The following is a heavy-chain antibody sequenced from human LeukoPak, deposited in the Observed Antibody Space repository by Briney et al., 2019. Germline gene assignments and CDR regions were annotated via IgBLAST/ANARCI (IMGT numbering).Heavy chain of an antibody. CDR2: IYSSGST. V-gene: IGHV4-4*07. D-gene: IGHD1-26*01. CDR1: GGSISSYY. J-gene: IGHJ3*02. CDR3: ARKSGSYSAFDI. Sequence: PSETLSLTCTVSGGSISSYYWSWVRQSAGKGLEWIRRIYSSGSTNYNPSLKSRVTVSVDTSKNQFSLKLSSVTAADTAVYYCARKSGSYSAFDIWGQGTMVTVSS.